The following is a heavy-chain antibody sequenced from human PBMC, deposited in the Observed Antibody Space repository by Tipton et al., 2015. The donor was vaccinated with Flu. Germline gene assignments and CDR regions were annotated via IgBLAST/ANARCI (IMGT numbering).Heavy chain of an antibody. CDR3: AREGGGSLDY. Sequence: LRLSCAVSGYSISSGYYWAWIRQAPGKGLEWLGSMYHSGNTYSNPSLKSRVTISVDTSKNHFSLKLNSVTAADTAVYYYAREGGGSLDYWGQGILVTVSS. V-gene: IGHV4-38-2*02. J-gene: IGHJ4*02. CDR1: GYSISSGYY. D-gene: IGHD2-15*01. CDR2: MYHSGNT.